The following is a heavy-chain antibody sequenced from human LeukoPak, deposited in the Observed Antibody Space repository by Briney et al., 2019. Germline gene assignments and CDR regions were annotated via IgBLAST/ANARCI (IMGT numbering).Heavy chain of an antibody. D-gene: IGHD6-19*01. CDR2: FYDSGST. J-gene: IGHJ4*02. CDR3: ATWGIAVAGTFDY. CDR1: GGSIRSRNYY. Sequence: SETLSLTCTVSGGSIRSRNYYWDWIRQPPGKGLEWIGNFYDSGSTYYNPSLKSRVTISGDTSKNQFSLKLTSVTAADTAVYYCATWGIAVAGTFDYWGQGTLVTVST. V-gene: IGHV4-39*01.